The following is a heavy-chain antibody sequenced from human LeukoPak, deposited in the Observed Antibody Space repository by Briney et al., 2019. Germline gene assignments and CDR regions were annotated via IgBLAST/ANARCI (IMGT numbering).Heavy chain of an antibody. V-gene: IGHV3-23*01. CDR2: ISGGGGST. CDR1: GFTFSSYA. J-gene: IGHJ4*02. Sequence: GGSLRLSCAASGFTFSSYAMSWVRQAPGKGLEWVSAISGGGGSTYYADSVKGRFTISRDNSKNTLYPQMNSLRAEDTAVYYCAKDRDSSGWYGTLALFDYWGQGTLVTVSS. D-gene: IGHD6-19*01. CDR3: AKDRDSSGWYGTLALFDY.